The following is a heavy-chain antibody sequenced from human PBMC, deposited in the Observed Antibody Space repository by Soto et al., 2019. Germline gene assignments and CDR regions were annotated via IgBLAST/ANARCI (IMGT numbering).Heavy chain of an antibody. CDR2: INHSGSN. CDR1: GGSFSTYY. V-gene: IGHV4-34*01. J-gene: IGHJ3*02. Sequence: QLQQWGAGLLKPSETLSLTCVVSGGSFSTYYYNWIRQSPGKGLEWIGEINHSGSNNYSPSLKSRVTMXXXXXXXQFSLKLTSVTAADTAVYYCARGGSNDWQVAFDIWGQGTMVTVSS. CDR3: ARGGSNDWQVAFDI. D-gene: IGHD3-9*01.